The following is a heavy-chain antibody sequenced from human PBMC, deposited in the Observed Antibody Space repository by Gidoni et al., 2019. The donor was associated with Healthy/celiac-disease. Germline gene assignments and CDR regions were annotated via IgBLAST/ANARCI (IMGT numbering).Heavy chain of an antibody. CDR1: GGSISSSSYY. Sequence: QLQLQESGPGLVKPSETLSLTCTVSGGSISSSSYYWGWIRQPPGKGLEWIGSIYYSGSTYYNPSLKSRVTISVDTSKNQFSLKLSSVTAADTAVYYCARHRAYYDILTGYYKTYYFDYWGQGTLVTVSS. J-gene: IGHJ4*02. V-gene: IGHV4-39*01. CDR2: IYYSGST. D-gene: IGHD3-9*01. CDR3: ARHRAYYDILTGYYKTYYFDY.